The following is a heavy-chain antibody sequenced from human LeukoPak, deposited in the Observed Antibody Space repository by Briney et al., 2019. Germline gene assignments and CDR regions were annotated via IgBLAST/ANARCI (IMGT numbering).Heavy chain of an antibody. CDR2: IKRDGTEK. CDR3: ATLPWVAAGGTTYSYYMDL. D-gene: IGHD1-1*01. J-gene: IGHJ6*03. Sequence: GGSLRLSCVDSGFSLSSYWMTWVRQDAGKGLEWVSNIKRDGTEKYYVDSVKGRFTISRDNAKNSLYLQMDNLRADDTVVYYCATLPWVAAGGTTYSYYMDLWGKGTTVIVSS. V-gene: IGHV3-7*03. CDR1: GFSLSSYW.